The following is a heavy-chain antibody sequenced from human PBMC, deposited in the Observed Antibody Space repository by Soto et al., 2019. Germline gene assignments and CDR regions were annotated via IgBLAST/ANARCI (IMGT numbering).Heavy chain of an antibody. J-gene: IGHJ5*02. D-gene: IGHD3-3*01. Sequence: SETLSLTCTVSGGSISSSSYYWGWIRQPPGKGLEWIGSLYYSGSTYYNPSLKSRVTISVDTSKNQFSLKLSSVTAADTAAYYCARHAIFGNCFDPWGQGTLVTVSS. CDR1: GGSISSSSYY. CDR3: ARHAIFGNCFDP. CDR2: LYYSGST. V-gene: IGHV4-39*01.